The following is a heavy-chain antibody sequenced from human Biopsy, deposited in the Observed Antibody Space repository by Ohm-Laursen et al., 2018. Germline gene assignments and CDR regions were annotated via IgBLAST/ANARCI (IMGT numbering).Heavy chain of an antibody. Sequence: EASVKVSCKASGDTFSRSAFFWVRQAPGQGLVYLGRIVPIVGVTNYAQIFQGRITLTADKSTFMVYMELSRLRSDDTAIYYCARGGSGSGYYGMDVWGQGATVSVSS. CDR2: IVPIVGVT. CDR1: GDTFSRSA. CDR3: ARGGSGSGYYGMDV. D-gene: IGHD3-10*01. V-gene: IGHV1-69*04. J-gene: IGHJ6*02.